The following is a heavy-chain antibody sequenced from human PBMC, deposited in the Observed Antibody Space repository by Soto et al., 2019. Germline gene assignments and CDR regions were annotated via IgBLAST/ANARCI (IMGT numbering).Heavy chain of an antibody. J-gene: IGHJ4*02. CDR2: ISYDGSNK. D-gene: IGHD6-13*01. V-gene: IGHV3-30*18. CDR1: GFTFSFYG. Sequence: QVQLVESGGGVVQPGRSLRLSCAPSGFTFSFYGMHWVRQAPGKGLEWVALISYDGSNKYYADSVKGRFTISRDNSKNTLYLQMNSLRPEDTAEYYCANSHSSSWYYFHYWGQGTLVTVSS. CDR3: ANSHSSSWYYFHY.